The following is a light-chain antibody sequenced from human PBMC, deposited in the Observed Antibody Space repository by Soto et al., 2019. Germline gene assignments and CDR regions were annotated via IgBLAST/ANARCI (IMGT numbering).Light chain of an antibody. V-gene: IGKV3-20*01. CDR3: QQGYT. J-gene: IGKJ3*01. Sequence: EIVLTQSPGTLSLSPGERATLSCRPSQSLAGRYLAWYQQKPGQAPRLLIYGASSRATEIPDRFSGSGSGTDFTLTITRLEPEDYAVYFCQQGYTFGPGTKVDIK. CDR1: QSLAGRY. CDR2: GAS.